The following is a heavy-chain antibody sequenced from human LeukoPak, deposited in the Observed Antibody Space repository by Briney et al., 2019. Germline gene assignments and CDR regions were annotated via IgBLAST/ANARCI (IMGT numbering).Heavy chain of an antibody. CDR2: IWYDGSNK. CDR3: ARVAGHDIRGLITYYFDD. CDR1: GFTFRSYG. J-gene: IGHJ4*02. V-gene: IGHV3-33*01. D-gene: IGHD3-10*01. Sequence: GRSLRLSCAASGFTFRSYGMQWVRQVPGKGLEWVAIIWYDGSNKYYSDSVKGRFTISRDNSKNTLYLQMNSLRAEDTAVYYCARVAGHDIRGLITYYFDDWGQGTLVTVSS.